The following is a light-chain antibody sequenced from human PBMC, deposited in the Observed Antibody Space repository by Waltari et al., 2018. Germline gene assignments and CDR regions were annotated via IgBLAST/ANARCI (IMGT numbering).Light chain of an antibody. Sequence: QSALTQPASVSGSPGQSLTISCTGTSRDVGIYKLVSWYQQHPGKAPKLMIYEGSKRPSGVSNRFSGSKSGNTASLTISGLQAEDEADYYCCSYAGSVVFGGGTKLTVL. CDR3: CSYAGSVV. J-gene: IGLJ2*01. V-gene: IGLV2-23*01. CDR2: EGS. CDR1: SRDVGIYKL.